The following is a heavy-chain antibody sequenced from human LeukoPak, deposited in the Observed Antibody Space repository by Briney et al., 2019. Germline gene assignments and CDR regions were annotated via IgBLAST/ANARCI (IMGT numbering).Heavy chain of an antibody. D-gene: IGHD6-13*01. Sequence: GASVKVSCKASGYTFTAFYMHWVRQAPGQGLEWMGRINPNSGGTKYAQKFQGRVTMTTDTSINTAYLELSRLRSDDTAVYYCARARSGWYSNYFDYWGLGTLVTVSS. CDR1: GYTFTAFY. CDR3: ARARSGWYSNYFDY. V-gene: IGHV1-2*06. CDR2: INPNSGGT. J-gene: IGHJ4*02.